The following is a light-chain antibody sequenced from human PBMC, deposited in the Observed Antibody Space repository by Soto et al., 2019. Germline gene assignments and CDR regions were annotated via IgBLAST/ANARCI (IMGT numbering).Light chain of an antibody. Sequence: EIVLTQSPATLSLSPGARATLSCRASQSVSSYLAWYQQKPGQAPRLLIDDASNKATGIPARFSGSGSGTDFNLDISSLEPEDFAVYYYQHRIKWPPRTFGQGTKLEIK. CDR2: DAS. J-gene: IGKJ2*01. CDR1: QSVSSY. V-gene: IGKV3-11*01. CDR3: QHRIKWPPRT.